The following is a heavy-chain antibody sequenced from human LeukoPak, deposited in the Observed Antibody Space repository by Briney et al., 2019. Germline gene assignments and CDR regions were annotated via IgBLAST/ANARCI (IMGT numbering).Heavy chain of an antibody. Sequence: GASVKVSCKASGYTFTSYGISWVRQAPGQGLEWMGWISAYNGNTNYAQKLQGRVTMTTDTSTSTAYMELRSLRSDDTAVYYCARAPRRAVAGTEPFDYWGQGTLVTVSS. CDR3: ARAPRRAVAGTEPFDY. V-gene: IGHV1-18*01. CDR2: ISAYNGNT. CDR1: GYTFTSYG. J-gene: IGHJ4*02. D-gene: IGHD6-19*01.